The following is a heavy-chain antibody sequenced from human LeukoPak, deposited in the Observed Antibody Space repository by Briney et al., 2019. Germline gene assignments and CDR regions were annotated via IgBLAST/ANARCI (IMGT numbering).Heavy chain of an antibody. CDR1: GASITTNTW. CDR2: IFHSEST. J-gene: IGHJ4*02. D-gene: IGHD3-3*01. CDR3: AREFFGARALQY. V-gene: IGHV4-4*02. Sequence: SETLSLTCAVSGASITTNTWWSWVRQPPGKGLDWIGEIFHSESTNYNPSLESRLSISLDKSKNEFSLRLSSVTAADTAVYYCAREFFGARALQYWGQGILVTVSS.